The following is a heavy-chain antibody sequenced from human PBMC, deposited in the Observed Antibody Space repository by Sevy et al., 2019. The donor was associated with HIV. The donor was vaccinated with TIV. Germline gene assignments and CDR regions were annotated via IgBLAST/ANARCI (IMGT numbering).Heavy chain of an antibody. CDR1: GFSFSHYA. D-gene: IGHD2-8*01. CDR2: ISYDGTYK. J-gene: IGHJ4*02. CDR3: ARVAVSYCTNDCYHRFDY. Sequence: GGSLRLSCAVSGFSFSHYAFHWVRQAPGKGLEWVSLISYDGTYKYYADSVKGRFTISGDNSKTTLYLQMNSLRGNDTAVYYCARVAVSYCTNDCYHRFDYWGPGALVTVSS. V-gene: IGHV3-30-3*01.